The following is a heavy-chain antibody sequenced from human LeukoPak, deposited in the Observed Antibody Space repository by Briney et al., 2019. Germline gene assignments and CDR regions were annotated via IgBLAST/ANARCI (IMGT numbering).Heavy chain of an antibody. CDR1: GFTFSSYS. D-gene: IGHD3-9*01. CDR2: ISSSSSYI. CDR3: ARVDILTGLYYFDY. Sequence: GGSLRLSCAASGFTFSSYSMNWVGQALGKGLEWVSSISSSSSYIYYADSVKGRFTISRDNAKNSLYLQMNSLRAEDTAVYYCARVDILTGLYYFDYWGQGPLVTVSS. V-gene: IGHV3-21*01. J-gene: IGHJ4*02.